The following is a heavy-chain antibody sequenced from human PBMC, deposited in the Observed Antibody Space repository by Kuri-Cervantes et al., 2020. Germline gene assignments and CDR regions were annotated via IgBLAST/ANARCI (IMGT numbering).Heavy chain of an antibody. V-gene: IGHV4-59*01. D-gene: IGHD3-10*01. CDR1: GGSISSYY. J-gene: IGHJ6*02. Sequence: SETLSLTCTVSGGSISSYYWSWIRQPPGKGLEWIGHIYYSGSTSYNSSLKSRVTISVDTSKNQFSLKLSSVTAADTAVYYCARSLGFGRGGMDVWGQGTTVTVSS. CDR2: IYYSGST. CDR3: ARSLGFGRGGMDV.